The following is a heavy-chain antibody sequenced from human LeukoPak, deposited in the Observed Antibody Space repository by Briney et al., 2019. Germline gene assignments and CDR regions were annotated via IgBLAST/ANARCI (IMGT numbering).Heavy chain of an antibody. D-gene: IGHD1-1*01. V-gene: IGHV3-23*01. CDR1: GFTFSSYA. Sequence: GGSLRLSCAASGFTFSSYAMSWVRQAPGKGLEWVSTISGSGGSTYYADSEKGRFTISRDNSKNTLYLQMNSLRAEDTAIYYCAKVGTGTTSAWFDPWGQGTQVTVSS. CDR3: AKVGTGTTSAWFDP. CDR2: ISGSGGST. J-gene: IGHJ5*02.